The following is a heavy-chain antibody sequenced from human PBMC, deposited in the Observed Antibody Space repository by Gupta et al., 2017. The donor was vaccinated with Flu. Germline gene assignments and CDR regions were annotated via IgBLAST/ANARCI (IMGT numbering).Heavy chain of an antibody. CDR2: IASDGSHK. D-gene: IGHD2-2*01. V-gene: IGHV3-30*18. CDR3: AKDGPWTASCPHYCYYMDV. J-gene: IGHJ6*03. Sequence: QMQLVESGGGVVQFGTSLRLSCAASGFTFRRYGMHWVRQAPGKGLEGVADIASDGSHKDYADSVRGRFTISRDNSKNTLSLEMDSLRVEDTAVYYCAKDGPWTASCPHYCYYMDVWGKGTTVTVSS. CDR1: GFTFRRYG.